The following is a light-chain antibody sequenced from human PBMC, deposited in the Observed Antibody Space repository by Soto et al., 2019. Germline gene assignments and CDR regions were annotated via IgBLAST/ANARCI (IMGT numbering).Light chain of an antibody. CDR1: QSISNY. CDR3: QQSYNTPWT. J-gene: IGKJ1*01. CDR2: AAS. V-gene: IGKV1-39*01. Sequence: DIQMTQSPSSLSASVGDRVPITCRASQSISNYLNWYQQKPGKAPRLLIYAASRLQSGVPSRFSGSGSGTDFTLTISSLQPEDFATYYCQQSYNTPWTFGQGTKVDIK.